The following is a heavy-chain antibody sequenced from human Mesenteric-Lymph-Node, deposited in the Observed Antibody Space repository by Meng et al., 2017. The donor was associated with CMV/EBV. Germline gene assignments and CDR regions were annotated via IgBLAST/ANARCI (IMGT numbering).Heavy chain of an antibody. CDR1: GGSFSDPY. J-gene: IGHJ4*02. D-gene: IGHD6-19*01. CDR3: ARRSRYNSGWYVDY. V-gene: IGHV4-34*01. CDR2: INDSGST. Sequence: CAVYGGSFSDPYWTWNRQPPGRGLEWIGEINDSGSTNYNPSLKSRVTISVDTSKNQFSLKVNSVTAADTAIYYCARRSRYNSGWYVDYWGRGTLVTVSS.